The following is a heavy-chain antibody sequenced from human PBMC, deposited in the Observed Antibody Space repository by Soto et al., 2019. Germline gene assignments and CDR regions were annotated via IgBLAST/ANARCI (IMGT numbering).Heavy chain of an antibody. J-gene: IGHJ5*02. V-gene: IGHV4-39*01. D-gene: IGHD6-6*01. CDR3: ASHHLNIAARPDWFDP. CDR1: GGSISSSSYY. CDR2: IYYSGST. Sequence: QLQLQESGPGLVKPSETLSLTCTVSGGSISSSSYYWGWIRQPPGKGLEWIGSIYYSGSTYYNPSLKSRVTISVDTSKNQFSLKLSSVTAADTAVYYCASHHLNIAARPDWFDPWGQGTLVTVSS.